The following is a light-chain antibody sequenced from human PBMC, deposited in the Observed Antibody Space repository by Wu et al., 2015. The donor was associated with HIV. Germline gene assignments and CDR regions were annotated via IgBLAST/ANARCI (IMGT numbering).Light chain of an antibody. Sequence: DIQMTQSPSSLSASVGDRVTITCRASQSISSYLNWYQQKPGKAPKLLIYAASSLQSGVPSRFSGSGSGTHFTLTITNLQPEDFAVYYCQQSYSVPSLSFGPGTKVDIK. CDR2: AAS. CDR3: QQSYSVPSLS. V-gene: IGKV1-39*01. J-gene: IGKJ3*01. CDR1: QSISSY.